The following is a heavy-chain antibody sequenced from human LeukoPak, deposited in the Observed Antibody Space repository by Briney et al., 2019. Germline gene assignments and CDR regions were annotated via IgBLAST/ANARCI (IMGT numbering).Heavy chain of an antibody. CDR1: GFTFTTYW. CDR2: ISSSGSTI. V-gene: IGHV3-48*04. Sequence: GGSLRLSCAASGFTFTTYWMTWVRQAPGKGLEWVSYISSSGSTIYYADSVKGRFTISRDNAKNSLYLQMNSLRAEDTAVYYCARVPITLAGTKDAKYFQHWGQGTLVTVSS. J-gene: IGHJ1*01. D-gene: IGHD6-19*01. CDR3: ARVPITLAGTKDAKYFQH.